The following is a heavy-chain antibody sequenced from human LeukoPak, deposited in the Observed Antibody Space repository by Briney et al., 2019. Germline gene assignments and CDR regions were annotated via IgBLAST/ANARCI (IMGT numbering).Heavy chain of an antibody. CDR3: ARESSSSWYGDAFDI. Sequence: PGGSLRLSCAASGFTFSSYSMNWVRQAPGKGLEWVSSISSSSSYIYYADSVKGRFTISRDNAKNSLYLQMNSRRAEDTAVYYCARESSSSWYGDAFDIWGQGTMVTVSS. CDR2: ISSSSSYI. D-gene: IGHD6-13*01. V-gene: IGHV3-21*01. CDR1: GFTFSSYS. J-gene: IGHJ3*02.